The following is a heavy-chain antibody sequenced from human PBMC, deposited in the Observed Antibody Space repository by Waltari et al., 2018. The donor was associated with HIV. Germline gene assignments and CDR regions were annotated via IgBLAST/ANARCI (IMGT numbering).Heavy chain of an antibody. Sequence: QVQLQESGPGLVKPSGTLSLTCAVSGGSISSSKWWRWVRQPPRKGLELIGEIYHSGRTYYSPSLKSRLTISVDKSKNQFSLKLSSVTAADTAVYYCTSRGTREASGGMDVWGQGTTVIVSS. V-gene: IGHV4-4*02. CDR2: IYHSGRT. J-gene: IGHJ6*02. CDR3: TSRGTREASGGMDV. CDR1: GGSISSSKW. D-gene: IGHD3-16*01.